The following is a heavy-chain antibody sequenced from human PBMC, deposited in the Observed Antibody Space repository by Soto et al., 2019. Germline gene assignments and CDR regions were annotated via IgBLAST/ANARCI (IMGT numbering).Heavy chain of an antibody. Sequence: GGSLRLSCAASGFTFSRSSMNWVRQAPGKGLEWVSYISSRSSTIYYADSVKGRFTISRDNAKNSLYLQMNSLRDEDMAVYFCARVNDFWSGYYTGNNYGMDVWGQGTTVTVS. CDR3: ARVNDFWSGYYTGNNYGMDV. CDR1: GFTFSRSS. CDR2: ISSRSSTI. D-gene: IGHD3-3*01. V-gene: IGHV3-48*02. J-gene: IGHJ6*02.